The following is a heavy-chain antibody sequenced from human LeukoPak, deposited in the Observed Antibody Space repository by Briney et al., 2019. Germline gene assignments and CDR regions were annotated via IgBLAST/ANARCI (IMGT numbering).Heavy chain of an antibody. D-gene: IGHD6-13*01. CDR2: ISSSSSYI. CDR3: ARDLGYSRDAFDI. Sequence: GGSLRLSCAASGFTFSSYSMNWVRQAPGKGLEWVSSISSSSSYIYYADSVKGRFTISRDNAKNSLYLQMNSLRAEDTAVYYCARDLGYSRDAFDIWGQGTMVTVSS. J-gene: IGHJ3*02. V-gene: IGHV3-21*01. CDR1: GFTFSSYS.